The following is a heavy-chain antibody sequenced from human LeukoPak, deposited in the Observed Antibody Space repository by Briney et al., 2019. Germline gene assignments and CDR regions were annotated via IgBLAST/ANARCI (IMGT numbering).Heavy chain of an antibody. D-gene: IGHD6-13*01. CDR3: ARDRSAAPADY. V-gene: IGHV4-59*13. J-gene: IGHJ4*02. Sequence: SETLSLTCTVSGGSITNNYWAWIRQPPGKGLEWIGYTHDGGNSNYNPSLRSRVTISIDTSKNQFSLKLTSVTAADTAVYYCARDRSAAPADYWGQGTLVTVSS. CDR2: THDGGNS. CDR1: GGSITNNY.